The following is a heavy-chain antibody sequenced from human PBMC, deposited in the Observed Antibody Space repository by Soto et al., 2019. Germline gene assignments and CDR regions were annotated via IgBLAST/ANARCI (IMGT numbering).Heavy chain of an antibody. CDR2: ISYDGSNK. V-gene: IGHV3-30-3*01. Sequence: GGSLRLSCAASGFTFSSYAKHWVRQAPGKGLEWVAVISYDGSNKYYADSVKGRFTISGDNSKNTLYLQMNSLRAEDTAVYYCAIDKLMYDPEGFGMDVGGQGTAVTGS. CDR3: AIDKLMYDPEGFGMDV. CDR1: GFTFSSYA. J-gene: IGHJ6*02. D-gene: IGHD1-1*01.